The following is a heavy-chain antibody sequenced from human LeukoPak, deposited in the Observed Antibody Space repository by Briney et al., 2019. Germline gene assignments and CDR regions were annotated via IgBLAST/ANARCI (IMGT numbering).Heavy chain of an antibody. Sequence: SETLSLTCAVSDGSISSNYYWGWIRQPPGKGLEWIGTITYSGSTYYNPSLKSRVTISVDTSKNQFSLKLSSVTAADTAVYYCARVSVAGLYDYWGQGTLVTVSS. CDR1: DGSISSNYY. CDR2: ITYSGST. J-gene: IGHJ4*02. D-gene: IGHD6-19*01. CDR3: ARVSVAGLYDY. V-gene: IGHV4-39*01.